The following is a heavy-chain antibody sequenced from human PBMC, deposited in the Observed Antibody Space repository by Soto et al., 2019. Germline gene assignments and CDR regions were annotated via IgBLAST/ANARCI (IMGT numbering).Heavy chain of an antibody. CDR3: ARVSPGYDFWSGYYPPYYFDY. D-gene: IGHD3-3*01. CDR2: IYYSGST. J-gene: IGHJ4*02. V-gene: IGHV4-61*01. CDR1: GGSVSSGSYY. Sequence: PSETLSLTCTVSGGSVSSGSYYWSWIRQPPGKGLEWFGYIYYSGSTNYNPSLKSRVTISVDTSKNQFSLKLSSVTAADTAVYYCARVSPGYDFWSGYYPPYYFDYWGQGTLVTVPS.